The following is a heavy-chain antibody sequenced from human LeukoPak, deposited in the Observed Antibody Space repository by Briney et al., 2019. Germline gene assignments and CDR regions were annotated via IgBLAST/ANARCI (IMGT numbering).Heavy chain of an antibody. CDR1: GGSISSYY. Sequence: SETLSLTCTVSGGSISSYYRSWIRQPPGKGLEWIGYIYYSGSTNYNPSLKSRVTMSVDTSNNHFSLKLNSVTAADTAVYYCARVLGWAAFDYWGQGILVTVSS. D-gene: IGHD2-15*01. V-gene: IGHV4-59*12. J-gene: IGHJ4*02. CDR3: ARVLGWAAFDY. CDR2: IYYSGST.